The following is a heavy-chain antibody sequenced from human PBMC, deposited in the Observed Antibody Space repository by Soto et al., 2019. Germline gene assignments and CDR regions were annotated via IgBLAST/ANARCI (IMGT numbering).Heavy chain of an antibody. Sequence: GGSLRLSCATSGFTFSSYSMNWVRQAPGKGLEWISYIESDGSSKYYADSVKGRFTISRDNSKNSLYLQMNSLRGEDTAVYYCTREDEILTGFDYWGQGTLVTVSS. V-gene: IGHV3-48*01. D-gene: IGHD3-9*01. CDR1: GFTFSSYS. CDR3: TREDEILTGFDY. CDR2: IESDGSSK. J-gene: IGHJ4*02.